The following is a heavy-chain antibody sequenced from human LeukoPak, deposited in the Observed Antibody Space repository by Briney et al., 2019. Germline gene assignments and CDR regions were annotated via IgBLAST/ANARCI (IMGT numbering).Heavy chain of an antibody. CDR1: GFTFSTYS. CDR2: ISSSSTTK. D-gene: IGHD4-17*01. Sequence: GGSLRLSCAASGFTFSTYSLNWVRQAPGKGLEWVSYISSSSTTKYYADSVKGRFTISRDNVENSLYLQMNSLRAEDTAVYYCARVTLYAESALDYWGQGTPVTVSS. V-gene: IGHV3-48*04. J-gene: IGHJ4*02. CDR3: ARVTLYAESALDY.